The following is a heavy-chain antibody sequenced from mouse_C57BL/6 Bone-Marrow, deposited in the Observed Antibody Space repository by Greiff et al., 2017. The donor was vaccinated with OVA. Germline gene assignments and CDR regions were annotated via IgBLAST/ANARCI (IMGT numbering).Heavy chain of an antibody. Sequence: VKLQQPGAELVMPGASVKLSCKASGYTFTSYWMHWVKQRPGQGLEWIGEIDPSDSYTNYNQKFKGKSTLTVDKSSSTAYMQLSSLTSEDSAVYYCAREGYDGTFDYWGQGTTLTVSS. CDR2: IDPSDSYT. V-gene: IGHV1-69*01. CDR3: AREGYDGTFDY. CDR1: GYTFTSYW. D-gene: IGHD2-2*01. J-gene: IGHJ2*01.